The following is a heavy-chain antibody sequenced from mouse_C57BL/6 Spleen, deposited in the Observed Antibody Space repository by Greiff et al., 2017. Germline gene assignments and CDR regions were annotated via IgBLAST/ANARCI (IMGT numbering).Heavy chain of an antibody. Sequence: VKLQESGAELVRPGASVTLSCKASGYTFTDYEMHWVKQTPVHGLEWIGAIDPETGGTAYNQKFKGKAILTADKSSSTAYMELRSLTSEDSAVYYCTRGDYDEGYWYFDVWGTGTTVTVSS. J-gene: IGHJ1*03. CDR1: GYTFTDYE. D-gene: IGHD2-4*01. V-gene: IGHV1-15*01. CDR3: TRGDYDEGYWYFDV. CDR2: IDPETGGT.